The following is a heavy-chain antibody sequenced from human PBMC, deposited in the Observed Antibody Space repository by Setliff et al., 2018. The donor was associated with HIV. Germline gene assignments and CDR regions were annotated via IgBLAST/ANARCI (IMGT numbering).Heavy chain of an antibody. D-gene: IGHD3-22*01. V-gene: IGHV1-69*13. CDR1: GGTLSNYG. J-gene: IGHJ3*02. CDR2: IIPILGTV. CDR3: AREHRLSSGYYSLLADAFDI. Sequence: SVKVSCKASGGTLSNYGISWVRQAPGQGLEWMGGIIPILGTVDYPQKFQGRVTITADESTSTAYMVLSYLRSEDTAVYYCAREHRLSSGYYSLLADAFDIWGQGTMVTVSS.